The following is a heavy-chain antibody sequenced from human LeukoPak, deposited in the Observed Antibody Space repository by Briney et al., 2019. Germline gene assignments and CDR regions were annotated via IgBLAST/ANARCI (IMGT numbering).Heavy chain of an antibody. CDR2: IRGSGGLT. Sequence: GGSLRLSCAASGFTFSSYAMSWVRQAPGKGLEWVSAIRGSGGLTYYADSVKGRFTISRDNAKNSLYLQMDSLRADDTAAYYCARRAIWGQGTLVTVSS. CDR1: GFTFSSYA. CDR3: ARRAI. V-gene: IGHV3-23*01. J-gene: IGHJ4*02.